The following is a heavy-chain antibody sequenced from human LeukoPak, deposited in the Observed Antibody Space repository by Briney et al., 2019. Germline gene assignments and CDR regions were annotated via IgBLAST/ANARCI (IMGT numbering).Heavy chain of an antibody. Sequence: GGSLRLSCAASGFTFNIYAISWVRQAPGKGLEWVSVISGSGTRTYYADSVKGRFTISRDSSKNTLYLQMSSLGVEDTAVYYCAKSPVTSGDYYFGMDVWGQGTTVTVSS. D-gene: IGHD4-17*01. V-gene: IGHV3-23*01. CDR2: ISGSGTRT. CDR3: AKSPVTSGDYYFGMDV. J-gene: IGHJ6*02. CDR1: GFTFNIYA.